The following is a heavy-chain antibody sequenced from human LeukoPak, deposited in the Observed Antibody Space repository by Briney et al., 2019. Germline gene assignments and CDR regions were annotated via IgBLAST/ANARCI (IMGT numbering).Heavy chain of an antibody. CDR1: GGSISSGSYY. J-gene: IGHJ6*03. V-gene: IGHV4-61*02. CDR3: ARAFTAARPEWYYYYMDV. Sequence: PSETLSLTCTVSGGSISSGSYYWSWTRQPAGKGLEWIGRIYTSGSTNYNPSLKSRVTISVDTSKNQFSLKLSSVTAADTAVYYCARAFTAARPEWYYYYMDVWGKGTTVTVSS. CDR2: IYTSGST. D-gene: IGHD6-6*01.